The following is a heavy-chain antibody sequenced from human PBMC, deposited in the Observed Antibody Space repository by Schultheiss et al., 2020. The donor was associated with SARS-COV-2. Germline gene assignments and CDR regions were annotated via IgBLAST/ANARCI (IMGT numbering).Heavy chain of an antibody. CDR3: AMRRRTNSPAWYFDL. V-gene: IGHV4-4*07. CDR2: IYTSGST. Sequence: SQTLSLTCTVSGGSISSYYWSWIRQPAGKGLEWIGRIYTSGSTNYNPSLKSRVTISVDTSKNQFSLKLSSVTAADTAVYYCAMRRRTNSPAWYFDLWGRGTLVTVSS. CDR1: GGSISSYY. D-gene: IGHD4-23*01. J-gene: IGHJ2*01.